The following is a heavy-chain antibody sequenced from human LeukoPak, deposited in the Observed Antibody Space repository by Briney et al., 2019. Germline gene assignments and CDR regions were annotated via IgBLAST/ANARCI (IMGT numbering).Heavy chain of an antibody. CDR1: GFTVSTNY. V-gene: IGHV3-66*01. D-gene: IGHD5-18*01. CDR2: LYAGGGT. J-gene: IGHJ4*01. CDR3: ASDLVRGYSYDSPGGY. Sequence: PGGSLRLSCAASGFTVSTNYVSWVRQAPGKGLEWVSSLYAGGGTYYTDSVKGRFTISRDNSKNTLYLQMDSLRAEDTAVYYCASDLVRGYSYDSPGGYWGHGTLVTVSS.